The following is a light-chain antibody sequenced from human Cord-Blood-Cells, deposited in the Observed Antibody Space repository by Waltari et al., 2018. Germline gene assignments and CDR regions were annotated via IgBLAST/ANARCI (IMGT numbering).Light chain of an antibody. Sequence: QSALTQPASVSGSPGQSITISCTGTSRDVGGYNYVSWYQQHPGKAPKLMIYVVSNRPSGVSNRFSGAKSGNTASLTISGLQAEDEADDYCSSYTSSSTVVFGGGTKPTVL. CDR1: SRDVGGYNY. V-gene: IGLV2-14*01. J-gene: IGLJ2*01. CDR3: SSYTSSSTVV. CDR2: VVS.